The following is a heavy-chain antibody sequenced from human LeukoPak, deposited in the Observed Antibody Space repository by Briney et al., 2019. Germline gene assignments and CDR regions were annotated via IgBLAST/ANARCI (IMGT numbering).Heavy chain of an antibody. CDR1: GYTFTSYY. J-gene: IGHJ4*02. CDR3: ARLSRQWLDFDY. D-gene: IGHD6-19*01. CDR2: INPSGGST. Sequence: ASVKVSYKASGYTFTSYYMHWVRQAPGQGLEWMGIINPSGGSTSYAQKFQGRVTMTRDTSTSTVYMELSSLRSEDTAVYYCARLSRQWLDFDYWGQGTLVTVSS. V-gene: IGHV1-46*01.